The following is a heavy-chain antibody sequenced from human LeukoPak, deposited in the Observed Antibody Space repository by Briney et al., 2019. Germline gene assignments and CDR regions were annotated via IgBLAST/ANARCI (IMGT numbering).Heavy chain of an antibody. J-gene: IGHJ6*02. CDR3: ARSIGSYYTMDV. D-gene: IGHD3-22*01. V-gene: IGHV3-53*01. CDR1: GFTVSSNY. Sequence: GGSLRLSCAASGFTVSSNYMSWVRQTPGKGLEWVSVIYSGGSTYYADSVKGRFTISRDNSKNTLYLQMNSLRAEDTVVYYCARSIGSYYTMDVWGQGTTVTVSS. CDR2: IYSGGST.